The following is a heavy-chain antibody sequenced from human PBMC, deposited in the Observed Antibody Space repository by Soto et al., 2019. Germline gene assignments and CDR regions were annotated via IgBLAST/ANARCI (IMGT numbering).Heavy chain of an antibody. CDR2: INHSGST. J-gene: IGHJ6*02. D-gene: IGHD3-10*02. V-gene: IGHV4-34*01. CDR1: GGSFSGSY. CDR3: ARHYYVPIVLYYYGMDI. Sequence: QVQLQQWGAGLLKPSETLSLTCAVYGGSFSGSYWSWIRQPPGKGLEWIGEINHSGSTNYNPSLKSRVTRSVDTSKNQFSLKLSSVTAADTAVYYCARHYYVPIVLYYYGMDIWGQGTTVTVPS.